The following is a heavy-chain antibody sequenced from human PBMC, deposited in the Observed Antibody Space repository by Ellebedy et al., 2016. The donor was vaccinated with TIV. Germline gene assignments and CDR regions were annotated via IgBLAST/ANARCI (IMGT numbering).Heavy chain of an antibody. V-gene: IGHV1-46*01. CDR3: AVSAFDY. CDR2: INPSGNST. CDR1: AYTFTSYY. J-gene: IGHJ4*02. Sequence: ASVKVSXXASAYTFTSYYMHWVRQAPRQGLEWMGIINPSGNSTSYIQKFQGRVTMTWDTSTSTAHMELSSLTSEDTAIYYCAVSAFDYWGQGTLVAVSS. D-gene: IGHD6-19*01.